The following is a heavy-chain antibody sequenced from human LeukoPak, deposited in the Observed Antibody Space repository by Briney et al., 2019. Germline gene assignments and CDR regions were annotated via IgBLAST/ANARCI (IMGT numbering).Heavy chain of an antibody. V-gene: IGHV3-30-3*01. D-gene: IGHD2-2*01. J-gene: IGHJ4*02. Sequence: GGSLRLSCAASGFTFSSYAMHWVRQAPGKGLERVAVISYDGSNKYYADSVKGRFTISRDNSKNTLYLQMNSLRAEDTAVYYCATGIVVIPAAKNYFDYWGQGTLVTVSS. CDR2: ISYDGSNK. CDR1: GFTFSSYA. CDR3: ATGIVVIPAAKNYFDY.